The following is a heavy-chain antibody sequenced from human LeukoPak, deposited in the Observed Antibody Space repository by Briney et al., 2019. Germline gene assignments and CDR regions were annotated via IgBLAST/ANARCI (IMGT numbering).Heavy chain of an antibody. CDR2: IYYSGST. J-gene: IGHJ4*02. Sequence: SETLSLTCTVSGGSISSYYWSWIRQPPGKGLEWIGYIYYSGSTNYNPSLKSRVTISVDTSKNQFSLKLSSVTAADTAVYYCARGGFQYYEVLFPFDYWGQGTLVTVSS. CDR3: ARGGFQYYEVLFPFDY. D-gene: IGHD2/OR15-2a*01. CDR1: GGSISSYY. V-gene: IGHV4-59*01.